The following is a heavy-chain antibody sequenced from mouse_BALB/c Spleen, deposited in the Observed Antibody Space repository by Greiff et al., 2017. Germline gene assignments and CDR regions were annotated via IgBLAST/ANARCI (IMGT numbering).Heavy chain of an antibody. CDR1: GYTFTDYA. CDR2: ISTYYGDA. D-gene: IGHD2-4*01. CDR3: ARDDYDDYCAMDY. V-gene: IGHV1S137*01. Sequence: QVQLQQSGAELVRPGVSVKISCKGSGYTFTDYAMHWVKQSHAKSLEWIGVISTYYGDASYNQKFKGKATMTVDKSSSTAYMELARLTSEDSAIYYCARDDYDDYCAMDYWGQGTSVTVSS. J-gene: IGHJ4*01.